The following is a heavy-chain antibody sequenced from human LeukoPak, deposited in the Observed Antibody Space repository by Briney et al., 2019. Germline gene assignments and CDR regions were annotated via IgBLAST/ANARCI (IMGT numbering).Heavy chain of an antibody. CDR3: ASRSDFWSGYTIDY. CDR2: IYYSGSS. J-gene: IGHJ4*02. D-gene: IGHD3-3*01. Sequence: SETLSLTCTVSGGSISNSSYYWGWIRQPPGKGLEWIGSIYYSGSSYYYPSLTSRVTISVDKSKNQFSLKLSSVTAADTAVYYCASRSDFWSGYTIDYWGQGTLVTVSS. CDR1: GGSISNSSYY. V-gene: IGHV4-39*01.